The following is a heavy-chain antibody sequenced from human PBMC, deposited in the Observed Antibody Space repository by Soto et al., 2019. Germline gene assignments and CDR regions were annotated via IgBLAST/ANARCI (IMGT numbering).Heavy chain of an antibody. CDR3: ARAYTSGYQSHFDF. V-gene: IGHV1-46*01. D-gene: IGHD3-22*01. Sequence: VASVKVSCKASGYTFTSYYIHWVRQAPGQGLEWMGIMNLSGDYTKYEQRFQGRVTMTRDTSTSTVYMELSSLRSEDTAVYYCARAYTSGYQSHFDFWGQGTLVTVSS. J-gene: IGHJ4*02. CDR2: MNLSGDYT. CDR1: GYTFTSYY.